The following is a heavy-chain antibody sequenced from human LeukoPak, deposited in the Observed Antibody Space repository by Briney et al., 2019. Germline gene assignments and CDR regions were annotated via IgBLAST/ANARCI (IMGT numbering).Heavy chain of an antibody. V-gene: IGHV1-18*01. D-gene: IGHD6-13*01. CDR1: GYTFTSYG. CDR3: ARDQYSSSWYSSSFDY. CDR2: ISAYNGNT. Sequence: ASVKVSCKASGYTFTSYGISWVRQAPGQGLEWMGWISAYNGNTNYAQKLQGRVTMTTDTSTSTAYMELRSLRSDDTAVYYCARDQYSSSWYSSSFDYWGQGTLVTVSS. J-gene: IGHJ4*02.